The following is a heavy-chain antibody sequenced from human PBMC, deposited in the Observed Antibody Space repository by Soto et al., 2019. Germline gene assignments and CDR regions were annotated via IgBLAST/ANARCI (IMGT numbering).Heavy chain of an antibody. Sequence: QVQLVESGGGVVQPGRSLRLSCAASGFTFSSYGMHWVRQAPGKGLEWVAVIWYDGSNKYYADSVKGRFTISRDNSKNTLYLQMNILRAEDTAVYYCARGYCSSTSCSPYYGMDVWGQGTTVTVSS. J-gene: IGHJ6*02. D-gene: IGHD2-2*01. CDR2: IWYDGSNK. CDR3: ARGYCSSTSCSPYYGMDV. CDR1: GFTFSSYG. V-gene: IGHV3-33*01.